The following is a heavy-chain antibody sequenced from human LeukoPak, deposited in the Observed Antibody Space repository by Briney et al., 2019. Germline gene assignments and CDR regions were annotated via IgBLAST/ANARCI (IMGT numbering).Heavy chain of an antibody. CDR1: GYTFTGYY. J-gene: IGHJ4*02. D-gene: IGHD3-22*01. CDR2: INPNSGGT. Sequence: ASVKVSCKASGYTFTGYYMHWVRHAPGQGLEWMGWINPNSGGTNYAQKFQGRVTMTRDTSISTAYMELSRLRSDDTAVYYCARAWGYYDSSGYYRPFDYWGQGTLVTVSS. V-gene: IGHV1-2*02. CDR3: ARAWGYYDSSGYYRPFDY.